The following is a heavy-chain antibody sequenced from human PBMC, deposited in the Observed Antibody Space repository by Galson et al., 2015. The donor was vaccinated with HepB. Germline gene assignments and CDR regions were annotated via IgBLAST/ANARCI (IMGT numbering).Heavy chain of an antibody. CDR3: AKDSLLDYYGSGTLWPFDL. J-gene: IGHJ3*01. D-gene: IGHD3-10*01. CDR2: VSANDGST. V-gene: IGHV3-23*01. CDR1: GFIFANYA. Sequence: SLRLSCAASGFIFANYAVSWVRQAPGKGLEWVSSVSANDGSTFYSDSVKGRFTISRDNSKNTLFLHMNSLRDEDTAVYYCAKDSLLDYYGSGTLWPFDLWGQGTLVTVSS.